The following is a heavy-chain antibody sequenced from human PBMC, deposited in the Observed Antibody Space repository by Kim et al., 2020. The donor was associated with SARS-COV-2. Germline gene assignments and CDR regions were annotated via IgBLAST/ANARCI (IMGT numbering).Heavy chain of an antibody. CDR3: GRHSRGTSIRFLWLYYFDT. CDR1: GGSISSSSYY. Sequence: SETLSLTCSVSGGSISSSSYYWGWIRQPPGQGLEWIGSIYYTGTTYYSPSLKSRVTISVDTSKNQFTLKLSSVTAADTAVYYCGRHSRGTSIRFLWLYYFDTWGQGTLVTVSS. V-gene: IGHV4-39*01. D-gene: IGHD3-3*01. CDR2: IYYTGTT. J-gene: IGHJ4*02.